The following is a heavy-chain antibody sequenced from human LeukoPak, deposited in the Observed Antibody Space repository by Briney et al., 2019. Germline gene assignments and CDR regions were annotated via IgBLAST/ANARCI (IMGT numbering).Heavy chain of an antibody. D-gene: IGHD5-24*01. CDR2: INHSGST. Sequence: PSETLSLTCTVSGDSISGSDYYWVWIRQPPGKGLEWIGEINHSGSTNYNPSLKSRVTISVDTSKNQFSLKLSSVTAADTAVYYCARRRQRWLQYLDYWGQGTLVTVSS. CDR3: ARRRQRWLQYLDY. J-gene: IGHJ4*02. V-gene: IGHV4-39*07. CDR1: GDSISGSDYY.